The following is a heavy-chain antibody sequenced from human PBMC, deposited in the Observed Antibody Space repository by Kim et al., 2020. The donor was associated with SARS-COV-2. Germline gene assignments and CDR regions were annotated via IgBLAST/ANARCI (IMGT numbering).Heavy chain of an antibody. V-gene: IGHV4-39*01. D-gene: IGHD3-3*01. CDR1: GGSISSSSYY. CDR3: EGISFWRFGY. J-gene: IGHJ4*02. Sequence: SETLSLTCTVSGGSISSSSYYWGWIRQPPGKGLEWIGSIYYSGSTYYNPSLKSRVTISVDTSKNQFSLKLSSVTAADTAVYYCEGISFWRFGYWGQGTLVTVSS. CDR2: IYYSGST.